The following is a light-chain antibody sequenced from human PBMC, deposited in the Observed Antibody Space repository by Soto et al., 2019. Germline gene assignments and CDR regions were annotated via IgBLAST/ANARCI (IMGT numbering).Light chain of an antibody. V-gene: IGLV2-14*01. CDR2: EVS. Sequence: QSALTQPASVSGSPGQSITISCTGTSSDIGTYNYVSWYQQHPGKVPKLMIYEVSNRPSGVSNRFSGSKSGNTASLAISGLQAEDDADDYCSSYTTSSTQVFGGGTKLTVL. CDR1: SSDIGTYNY. J-gene: IGLJ3*02. CDR3: SSYTTSSTQV.